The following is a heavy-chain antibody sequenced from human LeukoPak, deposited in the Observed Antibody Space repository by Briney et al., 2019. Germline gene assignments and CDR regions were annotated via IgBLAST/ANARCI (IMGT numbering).Heavy chain of an antibody. V-gene: IGHV4-61*02. D-gene: IGHD1-26*01. J-gene: IGHJ4*02. CDR3: ARKSSGSIDY. CDR1: GGSISSGSYY. CDR2: IYTSGST. Sequence: SETLSLTCTVSGGSISSGSYYWSWIRQPAGKGLEWIGRIYTSGSTNYNPSLKSRVTISVDTSKNQFSLKPSSVTAADTAVYYCARKSSGSIDYWGQGTLVTVSS.